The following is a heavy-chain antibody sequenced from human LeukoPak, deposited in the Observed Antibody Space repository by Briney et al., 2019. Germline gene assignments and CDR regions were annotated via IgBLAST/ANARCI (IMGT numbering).Heavy chain of an antibody. Sequence: PGGSLRLSCAASGFTFDDYAMHWVRQAPGKGLEWVSSISSSSSYIYYADSVKGRFTISRDNAKNSLYLQMNSLRAEDTAVYYCARGRSGIAARPVADYWGQGTLVTVSS. CDR1: GFTFDDYA. J-gene: IGHJ4*02. CDR3: ARGRSGIAARPVADY. D-gene: IGHD6-6*01. V-gene: IGHV3-21*01. CDR2: ISSSSSYI.